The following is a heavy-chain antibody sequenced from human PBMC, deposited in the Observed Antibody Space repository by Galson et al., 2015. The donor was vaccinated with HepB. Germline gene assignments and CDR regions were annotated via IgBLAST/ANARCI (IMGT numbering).Heavy chain of an antibody. J-gene: IGHJ4*02. V-gene: IGHV1-2*02. D-gene: IGHD2-2*01. CDR3: ARALTVVPAADY. Sequence: SVKVSCKASGYTFTGYYMHWVRQAPGQGLEWMGWINPNSGGTNYAQKFQGRVTMTRDTSISTAYMELSRLRSDDTAVYHCARALTVVPAADYWGQGTLVTVSS. CDR1: GYTFTGYY. CDR2: INPNSGGT.